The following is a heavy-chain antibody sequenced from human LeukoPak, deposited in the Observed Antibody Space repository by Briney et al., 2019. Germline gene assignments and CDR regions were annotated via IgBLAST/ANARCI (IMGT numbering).Heavy chain of an antibody. V-gene: IGHV4-34*01. Sequence: PSETLSLTCAVDGGSFSGFYWTWIRQTPGKGLEWIGEINQTGKTNYNPSLTDYNPSLKSRVTISVDSSKNQLSLKVNSVTAADTGVYYCARARHDPLEYGYYMDVWGKGTTVTVSS. J-gene: IGHJ6*03. CDR3: ARARHDPLEYGYYMDV. CDR1: GGSFSGFY. CDR2: INQTGKTNYNPSLT. D-gene: IGHD3-3*01.